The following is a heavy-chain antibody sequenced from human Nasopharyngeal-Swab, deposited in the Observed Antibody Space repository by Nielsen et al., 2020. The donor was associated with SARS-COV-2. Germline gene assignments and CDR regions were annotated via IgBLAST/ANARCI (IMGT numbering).Heavy chain of an antibody. J-gene: IGHJ4*02. CDR1: GFTFSSYS. CDR2: ISSSSSYI. D-gene: IGHD6-13*01. Sequence: GGSLRLSCAASGFTFSSYSMNWVRQAPGKGLEWVSSISSSSSYIYYADSVKGRFTISRDNAKNSLYLQMNSLRAEDTAMYYCAREEGSSWHYFDYWGQGTLVTVSS. CDR3: AREEGSSWHYFDY. V-gene: IGHV3-21*01.